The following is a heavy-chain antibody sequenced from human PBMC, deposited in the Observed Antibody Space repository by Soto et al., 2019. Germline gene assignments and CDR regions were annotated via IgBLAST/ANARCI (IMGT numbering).Heavy chain of an antibody. CDR3: ARLYYYDTSGYYYVEDY. V-gene: IGHV1-18*01. D-gene: IGHD3-22*01. CDR2: ISAYNGNT. J-gene: IGHJ4*01. Sequence: AAVKVTCEASGYTFNRYAFSWVRQAPGQGLEWMGWISAYNGNTNYAQKLQGRVTMTTDTSTSTAYMELRSLRSDDTAVYYCARLYYYDTSGYYYVEDYWG. CDR1: GYTFNRYA.